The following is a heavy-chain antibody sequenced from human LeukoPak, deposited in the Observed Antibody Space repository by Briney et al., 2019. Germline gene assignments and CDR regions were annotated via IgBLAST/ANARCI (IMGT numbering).Heavy chain of an antibody. J-gene: IGHJ3*02. CDR1: RFTFSSYC. CDR2: ISSGSTPI. V-gene: IGHV3-48*01. Sequence: GGSLRLSCAASRFTFSSYCMHWVRQAPGKGLEWVSYISSGSTPIYYTYAVRGLFTISRDNTNNSLYLQMISLRAEDTAVYYCARVSRFPGNVGAFDIWGQGTMVTVSS. CDR3: ARVSRFPGNVGAFDI. D-gene: IGHD3-10*01.